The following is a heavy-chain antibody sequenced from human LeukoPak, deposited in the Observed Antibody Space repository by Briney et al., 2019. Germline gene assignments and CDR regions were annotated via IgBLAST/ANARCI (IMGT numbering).Heavy chain of an antibody. D-gene: IGHD6-19*01. CDR3: ARDRLPYSSGWSLDY. Sequence: AGGSLRLSCAASGFTFSSYAMHWVRQAPGKGLERVAVISYDGSNKYYADSVKGRFTISRDNSKNTLYLQMNSLRAEDTAVYYCARDRLPYSSGWSLDYWGQGTLVTVSS. CDR1: GFTFSSYA. CDR2: ISYDGSNK. J-gene: IGHJ4*02. V-gene: IGHV3-30*04.